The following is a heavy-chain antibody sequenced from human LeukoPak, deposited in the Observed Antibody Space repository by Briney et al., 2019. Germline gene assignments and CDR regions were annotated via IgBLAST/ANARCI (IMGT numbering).Heavy chain of an antibody. CDR2: INHSGST. J-gene: IGHJ4*02. D-gene: IGHD3-10*01. V-gene: IGHV4-34*01. CDR1: GGSFSGYY. Sequence: PSETLSLTCAVYGGSFSGYYWSWIRQPPGKGLEWIGEINHSGSTNYNPSLKSRVTISVDTSKNQFSLKLSSVTAADTAVYYCARAITYYCGSGSYRFDYWGQGTLVTVSS. CDR3: ARAITYYCGSGSYRFDY.